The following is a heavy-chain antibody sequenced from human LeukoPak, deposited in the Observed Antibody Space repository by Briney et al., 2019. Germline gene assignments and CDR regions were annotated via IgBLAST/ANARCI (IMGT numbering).Heavy chain of an antibody. CDR2: IYYSGST. J-gene: IGHJ4*02. V-gene: IGHV4-59*08. CDR3: ASTPYSSGWYRGDYYFDY. Sequence: SETLSLTCTVSGGYISSYYWSWIRQPPGKGLEWIGYIYYSGSTNYNPSLKSRVTISVDTSKNQFSLKLSSVTAADTAVYYCASTPYSSGWYRGDYYFDYWGQGTLVTVSS. D-gene: IGHD6-19*01. CDR1: GGYISSYY.